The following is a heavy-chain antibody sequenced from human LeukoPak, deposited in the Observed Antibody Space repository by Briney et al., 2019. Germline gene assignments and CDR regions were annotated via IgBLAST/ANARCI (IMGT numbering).Heavy chain of an antibody. J-gene: IGHJ4*02. D-gene: IGHD1-26*01. CDR1: GFTFSIYE. Sequence: GGSLRLSCAASGFTFSIYEMNWVRQAPGKGLEWVSYISSIGTTIYYADSVKGRFTISRDNAKNSLYLQMNSLRAEDTAVYYCARGERGDYWGQGTLVTVSS. CDR3: ARGERGDY. V-gene: IGHV3-48*03. CDR2: ISSIGTTI.